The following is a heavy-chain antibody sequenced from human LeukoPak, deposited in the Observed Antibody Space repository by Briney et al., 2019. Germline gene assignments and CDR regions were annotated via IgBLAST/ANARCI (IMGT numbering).Heavy chain of an antibody. J-gene: IGHJ4*02. CDR1: GGSISSGDYY. V-gene: IGHV4-31*03. Sequence: SQTLSLTCTVSGGSISSGDYYWSWIRQHPGKGLEWIGCIYNSGSTYYNPSLKSRVTISLDTSKNQFPLKVFSVTAADTAVYYCARDTGDNYGPLDSWGQGTLVTVSS. CDR2: IYNSGST. CDR3: ARDTGDNYGPLDS. D-gene: IGHD5-18*01.